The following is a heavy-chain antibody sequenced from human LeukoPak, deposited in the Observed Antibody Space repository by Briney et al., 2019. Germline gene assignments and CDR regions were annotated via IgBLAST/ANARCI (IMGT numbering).Heavy chain of an antibody. D-gene: IGHD6-19*01. V-gene: IGHV3-23*01. CDR2: ISGRGANT. CDR3: AKSLQTSSGWPVYYYYMDV. J-gene: IGHJ6*03. CDR1: GFSFSNYA. Sequence: PGGSLRLSCAASGFSFSNYAMSWVRQAPGKGLEWVSAISGRGANTYYADSVKGRFTISRDNSKNTLYLQMNSLRAEDTAVYYCAKSLQTSSGWPVYYYYMDVWGKGTTVTVSS.